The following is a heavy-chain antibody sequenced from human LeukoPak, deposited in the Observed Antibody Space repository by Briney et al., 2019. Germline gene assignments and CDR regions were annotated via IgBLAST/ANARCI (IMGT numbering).Heavy chain of an antibody. Sequence: GGSLRLSCTASGFTFGDYAMSWFRQAPGKGLEWVSAISGSGGSTYYADSVKGRFTISRDNSKNTLYLQMNSLRAEDTAVYYCARAMTTVTTGYYYYGMDVWGRGTTVTVSS. CDR3: ARAMTTVTTGYYYYGMDV. CDR2: ISGSGGST. J-gene: IGHJ6*02. D-gene: IGHD4-17*01. V-gene: IGHV3-23*01. CDR1: GFTFGDYA.